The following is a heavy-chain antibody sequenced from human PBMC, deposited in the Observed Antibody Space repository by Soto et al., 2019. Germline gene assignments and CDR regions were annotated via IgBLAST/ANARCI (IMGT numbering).Heavy chain of an antibody. V-gene: IGHV4-31*03. J-gene: IGHJ6*04. D-gene: IGHD3-16*01. Sequence: PSETLSLTCTVSGGSISSGGYYWSWIRQHPGKGLEWIGYIYYSGSTYYNPSLKSRVTISVDTSKNQFSLKLSSVTAADTAVYYCARLSSGGYYYYYGMDVWGKGTTVT. CDR2: IYYSGST. CDR1: GGSISSGGYY. CDR3: ARLSSGGYYYYYGMDV.